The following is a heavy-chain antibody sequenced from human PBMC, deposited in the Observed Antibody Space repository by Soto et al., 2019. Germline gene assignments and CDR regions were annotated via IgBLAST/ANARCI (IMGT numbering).Heavy chain of an antibody. V-gene: IGHV4-59*08. CDR1: GDSISSYY. CDR3: ERWGRSRELDV. Sequence: QVQLQESGPGLVKPSEALSLTCTVSGDSISSYYWNWMRQPPGKGLEWIGYIHYSGSTNYNPSLKSRVTISVDTSKNQFSLKLSSVTAADTAVYYCERWGRSRELDVWGQGTTVTVSS. CDR2: IHYSGST. D-gene: IGHD3-16*01. J-gene: IGHJ6*02.